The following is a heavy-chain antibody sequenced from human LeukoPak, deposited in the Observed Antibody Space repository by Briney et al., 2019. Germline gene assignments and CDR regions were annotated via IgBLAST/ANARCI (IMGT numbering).Heavy chain of an antibody. CDR1: GGSISSGSYY. V-gene: IGHV4-61*02. CDR3: ARSYVLEYQLHPMDV. Sequence: PSQTLSLTCTVSGGSISSGSYYWSWIRQPAGKGLEWIGRIYTSGSTNYNPSLKSRVTISVDTSKNQFSLKLSSVTAADTAVYYCARSYVLEYQLHPMDVWGKGTTVTVSS. J-gene: IGHJ6*03. CDR2: IYTSGST. D-gene: IGHD2-2*01.